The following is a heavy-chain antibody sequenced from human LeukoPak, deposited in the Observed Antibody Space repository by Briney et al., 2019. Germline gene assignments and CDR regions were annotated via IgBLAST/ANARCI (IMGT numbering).Heavy chain of an antibody. CDR2: ISVYNGNT. CDR1: GYTFTSYG. Sequence: ASVKVSCKASGYTFTSYGISWVRQVPGQGLEWMGWISVYNGNTNYAQKLQGRATMTTDTSTSTAYMELRSLRSDDTAVYYCARGLYYDILTGYYIPYYFDYWGQGTLVTVSS. J-gene: IGHJ4*02. CDR3: ARGLYYDILTGYYIPYYFDY. V-gene: IGHV1-18*01. D-gene: IGHD3-9*01.